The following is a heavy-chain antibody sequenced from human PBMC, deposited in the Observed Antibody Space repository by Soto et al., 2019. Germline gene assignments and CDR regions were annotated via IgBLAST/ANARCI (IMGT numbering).Heavy chain of an antibody. V-gene: IGHV3-30*04. CDR1: GFTFSSYA. CDR3: ARGGRWLQGNDY. Sequence: QVQLLESGGGVVQPGRSLRLSCAASGFTFSSYAMHWVRQAPGKGLEWVAVIWHDGSNKYYADSVKGRFTISRDNSKNTLYRQMNSLRPDDTAVYYCARGGRWLQGNDYWGQGSLVTVSS. CDR2: IWHDGSNK. J-gene: IGHJ4*02. D-gene: IGHD3-16*01.